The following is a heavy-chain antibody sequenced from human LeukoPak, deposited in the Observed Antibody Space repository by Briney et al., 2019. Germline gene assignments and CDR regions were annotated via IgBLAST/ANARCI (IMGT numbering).Heavy chain of an antibody. V-gene: IGHV4-34*01. Sequence: SETLSLTCAVYGGSFSGYYWSWIRQPPGKGLEWIGEINHSGSTNYNPSLKSRLTISVDTSKNQFSLELSSVTAADTAVYYCASLCYYDSSGYRYSFDYWGQGAPVTVSS. CDR2: INHSGST. J-gene: IGHJ4*02. D-gene: IGHD3-22*01. CDR1: GGSFSGYY. CDR3: ASLCYYDSSGYRYSFDY.